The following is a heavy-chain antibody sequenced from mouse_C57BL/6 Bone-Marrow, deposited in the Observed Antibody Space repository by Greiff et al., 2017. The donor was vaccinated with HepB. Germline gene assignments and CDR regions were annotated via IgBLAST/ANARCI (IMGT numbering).Heavy chain of an antibody. D-gene: IGHD3-2*02. Sequence: QLQESGPGLVKPSQSLFLTCSITGFPITSGYYWIWIRQSPGKPLEWMGYITHSGETFYNPSLQSPISITRETSKNQFFLQLNSVTTEDTAMYYCAGDSSGPFAYWGQGTLVTVSA. CDR1: GFPITSGYY. CDR3: AGDSSGPFAY. J-gene: IGHJ3*01. V-gene: IGHV12-3*01. CDR2: ITHSGET.